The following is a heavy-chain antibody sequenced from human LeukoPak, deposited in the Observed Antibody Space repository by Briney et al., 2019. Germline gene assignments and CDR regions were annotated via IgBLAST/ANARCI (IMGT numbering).Heavy chain of an antibody. J-gene: IGHJ4*02. CDR1: GFTFSDYY. D-gene: IGHD3-22*01. Sequence: GGSLRLSCAASGFTFSDYYMSWIRQAPGGGLEWGSYLSSSGSPIYYADSVKGRFTISRDNAKHSLYLEMNSVRDEDTAVYYCARDLDDYDRIFDYWGQGTLVTVSA. V-gene: IGHV3-11*01. CDR2: LSSSGSPI. CDR3: ARDLDDYDRIFDY.